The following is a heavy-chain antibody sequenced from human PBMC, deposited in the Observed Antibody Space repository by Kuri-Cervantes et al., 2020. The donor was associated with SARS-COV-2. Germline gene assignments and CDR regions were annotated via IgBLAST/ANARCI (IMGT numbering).Heavy chain of an antibody. CDR3: AKVQQLGSSWYWFDP. Sequence: ETLSLTCTVSGGSISSYYWSWVRQAPGKGLEWVSAISGSGGSTYYADSVKGRFTISRDNSKNTLYLQMNSLRAEDTAVYYCAKVQQLGSSWYWFDPWGQGTLVTVSS. CDR2: ISGSGGST. J-gene: IGHJ5*02. D-gene: IGHD6-13*01. CDR1: GGSISSYY. V-gene: IGHV3-23*01.